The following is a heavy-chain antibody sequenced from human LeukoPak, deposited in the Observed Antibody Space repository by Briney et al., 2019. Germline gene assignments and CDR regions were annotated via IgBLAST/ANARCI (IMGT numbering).Heavy chain of an antibody. CDR3: AKDGQQGPYPVTYGDRSHFDY. D-gene: IGHD4-17*01. V-gene: IGHV3-30*04. Sequence: RGRSLRLSCAASGFTFSSYAMHWVRQAPGKGLEWVAVISYDGSNKYYADSVKGRFTISRDNSRNTLYLQMSSLKTEDTAVYYCAKDGQQGPYPVTYGDRSHFDYWGQGTLVTVSS. CDR2: ISYDGSNK. CDR1: GFTFSSYA. J-gene: IGHJ4*02.